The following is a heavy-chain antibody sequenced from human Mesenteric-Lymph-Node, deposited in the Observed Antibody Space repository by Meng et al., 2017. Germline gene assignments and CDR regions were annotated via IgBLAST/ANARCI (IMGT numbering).Heavy chain of an antibody. CDR2: IYYSGHT. Sequence: SETLSLTCTVSGGPVSSGSHYWSWIRQPPGKGLEWIGSIYYSGHTNYNPSLKSRVTMSVDMSKNQFSLELSSVTAADTAVYFCAREAQYCSGGSCYLTWYFDLWGRGTRVTVSS. CDR1: GGPVSSGSHY. CDR3: AREAQYCSGGSCYLTWYFDL. V-gene: IGHV4-61*01. J-gene: IGHJ2*01. D-gene: IGHD2-15*01.